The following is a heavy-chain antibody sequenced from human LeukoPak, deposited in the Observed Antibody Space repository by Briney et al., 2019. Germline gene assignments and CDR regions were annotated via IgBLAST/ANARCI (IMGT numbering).Heavy chain of an antibody. CDR3: ARNRRPPFDFDY. D-gene: IGHD1-14*01. CDR1: GGSISSYY. J-gene: IGHJ4*02. CDR2: VYHSGST. Sequence: SETLSLTCTVSGGSISSYYWSWIRQPPGKGLEFIGNVYHSGSTNYNPSLKSRVTISADTSKNQFSLRLSSVTAADTAVYYCARNRRPPFDFDYWGQGTLVTLSS. V-gene: IGHV4-59*08.